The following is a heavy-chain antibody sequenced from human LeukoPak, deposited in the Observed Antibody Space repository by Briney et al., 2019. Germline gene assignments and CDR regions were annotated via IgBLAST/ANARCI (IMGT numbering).Heavy chain of an antibody. CDR3: ARDGMGGDNWFDP. Sequence: GGSLRLSCAASGFTFNSYWMSWVRQAPGKGLEWVANIKQDGSEKYYVDSVKGRFTISRDNAKNSLYLQMNSLRAEDTAVYYCARDGMGGDNWFDPWGQGTLVTVSS. CDR2: IKQDGSEK. J-gene: IGHJ5*02. CDR1: GFTFNSYW. V-gene: IGHV3-7*01. D-gene: IGHD1-26*01.